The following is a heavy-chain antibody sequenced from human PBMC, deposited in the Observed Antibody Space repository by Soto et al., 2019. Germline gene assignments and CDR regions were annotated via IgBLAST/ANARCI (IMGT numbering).Heavy chain of an antibody. V-gene: IGHV3-30-3*01. CDR3: ARDSRPYSYGPNWFDP. D-gene: IGHD5-18*01. CDR1: GLTFSSYA. J-gene: IGHJ5*02. Sequence: ALRLSGAASGLTFSSYAMHWVRQAPGKGLEWVAVISYDGSNKYYADSVKGRFIISRDNSKNTLYLQMKSLRAEDTAVYYCARDSRPYSYGPNWFDPWGQGTLVTVS. CDR2: ISYDGSNK.